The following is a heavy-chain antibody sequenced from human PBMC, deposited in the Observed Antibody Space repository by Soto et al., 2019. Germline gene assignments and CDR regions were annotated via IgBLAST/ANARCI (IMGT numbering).Heavy chain of an antibody. D-gene: IGHD4-17*01. J-gene: IGHJ4*02. V-gene: IGHV3-23*01. CDR1: GFTFTNYA. CDR2: VSGTGLST. CDR3: AKNNGDYWQESDY. Sequence: GGSLRLSCAASGFTFTNYAMTWVRQAPGKGLEWVSAVSGTGLSTYYADSVKGRFTISRDNSKNTLYLQMNSLRAEDTAVYYCAKNNGDYWQESDYWGQGTLVTVSS.